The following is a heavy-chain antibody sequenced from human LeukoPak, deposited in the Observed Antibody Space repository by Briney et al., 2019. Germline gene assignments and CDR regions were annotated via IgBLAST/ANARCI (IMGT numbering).Heavy chain of an antibody. V-gene: IGHV4-34*01. D-gene: IGHD2-21*02. Sequence: SETLSLTCAVYGGSFSGYYWSWIRQPPGKGLEWIGEINHSGSTNYNPSLKSRVTISVDTSKNQFSLKLSSVTAADTAVYYCARGPVAVTYSDYWGQGTLVTVPS. CDR2: INHSGST. CDR3: ARGPVAVTYSDY. J-gene: IGHJ4*02. CDR1: GGSFSGYY.